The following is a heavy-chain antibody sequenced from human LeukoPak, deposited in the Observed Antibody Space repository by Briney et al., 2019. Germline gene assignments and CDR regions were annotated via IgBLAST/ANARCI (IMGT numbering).Heavy chain of an antibody. CDR3: ARGRDYYDSSGPFGGYFDY. J-gene: IGHJ4*02. CDR1: GGSISSSSYY. D-gene: IGHD3-22*01. CDR2: VNHSGST. V-gene: IGHV4-39*07. Sequence: SETLSLTCTVSGGSISSSSYYWSWIRQPPGKGLEWIGEVNHSGSTNYNPSLKSRVTISVDTSKNQFSLKLSSVTAADTAVYYCARGRDYYDSSGPFGGYFDYWGQGTLVAVSS.